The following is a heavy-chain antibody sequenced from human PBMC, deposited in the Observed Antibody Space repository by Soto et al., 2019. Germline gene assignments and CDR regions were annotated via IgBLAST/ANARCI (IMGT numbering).Heavy chain of an antibody. CDR3: ARGSSSVLGYYYYYMDV. J-gene: IGHJ6*03. CDR2: IYYSGST. V-gene: IGHV4-31*03. Sequence: SETLSLTCTVSGGSSSSGGYYWSWIRQHPGKGLEWIGYIYYSGSTCYNPSLKSRVTISVDTSKNQFSLKLSSVTAADTAVYYCARGSSSVLGYYYYYMDVWGKGTTVTVSS. D-gene: IGHD6-6*01. CDR1: GGSSSSGGYY.